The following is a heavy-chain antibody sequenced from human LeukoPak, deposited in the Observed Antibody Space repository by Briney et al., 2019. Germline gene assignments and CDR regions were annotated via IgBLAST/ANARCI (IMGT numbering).Heavy chain of an antibody. V-gene: IGHV4-59*01. CDR3: ASDPDYGDAFDI. CDR1: GGSISSYY. J-gene: IGHJ3*02. Sequence: PSETLSLTCTVSGGSISSYYWSGIRQPPGKGLEWIGYIYYSGSTNYNPSLKSRVTISVDTSKNQFSLKLSSVTAADTAVYYCASDPDYGDAFDIWGQGTMVTVSS. D-gene: IGHD4-17*01. CDR2: IYYSGST.